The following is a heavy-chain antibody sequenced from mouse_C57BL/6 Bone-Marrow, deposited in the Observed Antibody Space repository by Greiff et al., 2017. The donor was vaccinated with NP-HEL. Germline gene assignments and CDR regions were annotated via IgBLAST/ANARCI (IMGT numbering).Heavy chain of an antibody. Sequence: QVHVKQSGAELVRPGASVKLSCKASGYTFTDYYINWVKQRPGQGLEWIARIYPGSGNTYYNEKFKGKATLTAEKSSSTAYMQLSSLTSEDSAVYFCARRGGIYYDYDGYFDYWGQGTTLTVSS. J-gene: IGHJ2*01. CDR2: IYPGSGNT. CDR3: ARRGGIYYDYDGYFDY. D-gene: IGHD2-4*01. V-gene: IGHV1-76*01. CDR1: GYTFTDYY.